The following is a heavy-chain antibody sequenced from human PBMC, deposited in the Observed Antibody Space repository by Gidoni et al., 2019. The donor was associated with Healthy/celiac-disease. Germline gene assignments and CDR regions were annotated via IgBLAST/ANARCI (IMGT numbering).Heavy chain of an antibody. D-gene: IGHD6-6*01. CDR1: GFPFSSHV. CDR3: ANLLRTYSSSSSGFDAFDI. Sequence: QVQLVESGGGGVTPGGSLRRSCEASGFPFSSHVMHWVRQAPGKGLEWVAFIRYDGSNKYYADSVKGRFTISRDNSKNTLYLQMNSLRAEDTAVYYCANLLRTYSSSSSGFDAFDIWGQGTMVTVSS. V-gene: IGHV3-30*02. CDR2: IRYDGSNK. J-gene: IGHJ3*02.